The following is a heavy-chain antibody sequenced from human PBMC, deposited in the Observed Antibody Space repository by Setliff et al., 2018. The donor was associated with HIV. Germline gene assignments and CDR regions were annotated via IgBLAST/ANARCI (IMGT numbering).Heavy chain of an antibody. CDR2: INHSGST. J-gene: IGHJ3*01. CDR1: GGSFSGYY. V-gene: IGHV4-34*01. CDR3: ARAPPGIQNDAFDV. Sequence: SETLSLTCAVYGGSFSGYYWSWIRQPPGKGLEWIGEINHSGSTSYNPSLKSRVTISVDTSKNQFSLKLSSVTAADTAVYYCARAPPGIQNDAFDVRGQGTMVTVSS.